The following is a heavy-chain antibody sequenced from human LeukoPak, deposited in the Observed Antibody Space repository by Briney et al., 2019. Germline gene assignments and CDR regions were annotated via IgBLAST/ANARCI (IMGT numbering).Heavy chain of an antibody. D-gene: IGHD3-3*01. Sequence: PSETLSLTCTVSRGSIRNSSYYWGWIRQPPGKGLEWIGSIYYSGNTYYNPSLKSRVTISIDTSKNHFSLNLSSVTAADTAIYYCARRTIFGVIIDAFEIWGQGTMVTVSS. V-gene: IGHV4-39*07. CDR2: IYYSGNT. J-gene: IGHJ3*02. CDR3: ARRTIFGVIIDAFEI. CDR1: RGSIRNSSYY.